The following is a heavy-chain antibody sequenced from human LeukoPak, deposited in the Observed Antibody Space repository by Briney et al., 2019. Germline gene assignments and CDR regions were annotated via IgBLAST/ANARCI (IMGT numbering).Heavy chain of an antibody. D-gene: IGHD3-16*01. J-gene: IGHJ4*02. CDR1: GFTFSSYG. Sequence: GGSLRLSCAASGFTFSSYGMHWVRQAPGKGLEWVAVISYDGSNKYYADSVKGRFTISRDNSKNTLYLQMNSLRAEDTAVYYCAQSGSYAAFDYWGQGTLVTVSS. CDR3: AQSGSYAAFDY. CDR2: ISYDGSNK. V-gene: IGHV3-30*03.